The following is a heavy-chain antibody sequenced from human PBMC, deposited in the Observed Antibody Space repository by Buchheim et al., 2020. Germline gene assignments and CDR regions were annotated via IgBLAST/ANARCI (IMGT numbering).Heavy chain of an antibody. J-gene: IGHJ4*02. Sequence: QVQLVESGGGVVQPGRSLRLSCAASGFTFSSYGMHWVRQAPGKGLEWVAVIWYDGSNKYYADSVKGRFTISRDNSKNTLYLQMNSLRAEDTAVYYCARDLSGDYDSSGYYSYWGQGTL. CDR3: ARDLSGDYDSSGYYSY. D-gene: IGHD3-22*01. CDR2: IWYDGSNK. CDR1: GFTFSSYG. V-gene: IGHV3-33*01.